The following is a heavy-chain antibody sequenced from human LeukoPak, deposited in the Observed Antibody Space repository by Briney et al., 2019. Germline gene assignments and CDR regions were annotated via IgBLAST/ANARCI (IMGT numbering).Heavy chain of an antibody. D-gene: IGHD3-3*01. CDR2: IWYDGSNK. J-gene: IGHJ6*02. CDR1: GFTFSSYG. V-gene: IGHV3-33*01. CDR3: ARGYDFWSGYYYYGMDV. Sequence: GGSLRLSCAASGFTFSSYGMHWVRQAPGKGLEWVAVIWYDGSNKYYADSVKGRFTISRDNSKNTQYLQMNSLRAEDTAVYYCARGYDFWSGYYYYGMDVWGQGTTVTVSS.